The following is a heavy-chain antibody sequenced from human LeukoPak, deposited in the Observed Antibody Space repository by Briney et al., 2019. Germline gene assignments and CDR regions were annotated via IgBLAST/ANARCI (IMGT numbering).Heavy chain of an antibody. CDR1: GGSISSGGYS. V-gene: IGHV4-30-2*01. CDR2: IYHSGST. D-gene: IGHD2-15*01. Sequence: SETLSLTCAVSGGSISSGGYSWSWIRQPPGKGLEWIGYIYHSGSTYYNPSLKGRVTISVDRSKNQFSLKLSSVTAADTAVYYCARWSRTAAFDIWGQGTMVTVSS. J-gene: IGHJ3*02. CDR3: ARWSRTAAFDI.